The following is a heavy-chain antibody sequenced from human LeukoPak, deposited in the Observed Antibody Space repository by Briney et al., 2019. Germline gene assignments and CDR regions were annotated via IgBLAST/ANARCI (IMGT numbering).Heavy chain of an antibody. V-gene: IGHV4-39*02. CDR1: GVSISSSSYY. CDR2: IYYSGST. Sequence: PSETLSLTCTVSGVSISSSSYYWGWIRQPPGKGLEWIGSIYYSGSTYYNPSLKSRVTISVDTSKNQFSLKLSSVTAADTAVYYCAREYYDILTGYFEYFQHWGQGTLVTVSS. D-gene: IGHD3-9*01. CDR3: AREYYDILTGYFEYFQH. J-gene: IGHJ1*01.